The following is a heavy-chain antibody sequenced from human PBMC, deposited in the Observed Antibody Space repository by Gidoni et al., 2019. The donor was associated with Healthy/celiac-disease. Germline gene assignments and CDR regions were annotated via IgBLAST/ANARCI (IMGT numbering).Heavy chain of an antibody. V-gene: IGHV4-30-2*01. J-gene: IGHJ5*02. CDR2: IYHSGST. D-gene: IGHD6-13*01. CDR3: ARKIAAAGTGWFDP. CDR1: GGSISRGGYS. Sequence: QLQLQESGSGLVKPSPTLSLTCAVSGGSISRGGYSWSWLRQPPGKGLAWNGYIYHSGSTYYNPSLKSRVTISVDRSKNQFSLKLSSVTAADTAVYYCARKIAAAGTGWFDPWGQGTLVTVSS.